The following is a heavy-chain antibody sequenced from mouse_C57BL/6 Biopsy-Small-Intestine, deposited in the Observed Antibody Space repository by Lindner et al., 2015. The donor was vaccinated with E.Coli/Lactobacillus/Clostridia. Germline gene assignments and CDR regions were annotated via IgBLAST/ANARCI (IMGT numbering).Heavy chain of an antibody. CDR2: INPSSGYT. CDR1: GYTFTSYT. Sequence: VQLQESGAELARPGASVKMSCKASGYTFTSYTMHWVKQRPGQGLEWIGYINPSSGYTKYNQKFKDKATLTADKSSSTAYMQLSSLTSEDSAVYYCARGGAPYYYAMDYWGQGTSVTVSS. V-gene: IGHV1-4*01. J-gene: IGHJ4*01. CDR3: ARGGAPYYYAMDY.